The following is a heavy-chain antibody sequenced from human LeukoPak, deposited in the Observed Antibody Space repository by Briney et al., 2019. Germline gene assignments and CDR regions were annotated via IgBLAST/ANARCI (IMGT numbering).Heavy chain of an antibody. D-gene: IGHD3-16*02. CDR1: GFTFSSYA. J-gene: IGHJ4*02. V-gene: IGHV3-30-3*01. CDR3: AREGDYDYVWGSYRYPPAFDY. CDR2: ISSDGSNK. Sequence: GGSLRLSCAASGFTFSSYAVHWVRQAPGKGLEWVAVISSDGSNKYYADSVKGRFTISRDNSKNTLYLQMNSLRAEDTAVYYCAREGDYDYVWGSYRYPPAFDYWGQGTLVTVSS.